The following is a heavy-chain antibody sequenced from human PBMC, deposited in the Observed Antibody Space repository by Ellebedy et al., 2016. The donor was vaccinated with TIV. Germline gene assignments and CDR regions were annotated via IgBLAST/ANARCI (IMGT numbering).Heavy chain of an antibody. CDR3: ARGSTVSYYYHYGMDV. D-gene: IGHD4-11*01. J-gene: IGHJ6*02. V-gene: IGHV3-66*01. CDR1: GFTVSSNY. Sequence: PGGSLRLSCAASGFTVSSNYMSWVRQAPGKGLEWNSVIYSVGSTDYADSVRGRFTISRDNSKNTLYLQMNSLRAEDTAVYYCARGSTVSYYYHYGMDVWGQGTTVTVSS. CDR2: IYSVGST.